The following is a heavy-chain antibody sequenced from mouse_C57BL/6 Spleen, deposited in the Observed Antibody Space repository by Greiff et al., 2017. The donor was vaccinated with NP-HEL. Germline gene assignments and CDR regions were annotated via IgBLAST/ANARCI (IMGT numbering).Heavy chain of an antibody. J-gene: IGHJ2*01. D-gene: IGHD2-2*01. CDR2: IYPGSGST. V-gene: IGHV1-55*01. CDR1: GYTFTSYW. Sequence: VQLHQPGAELVKPGASVKLSCKASGYTFTSYWITWVKQRPGQGLEWIGDIYPGSGSTNYNEKFKSKATLTVDTSSSTAYMQLSSLTSEDSAVYDGARGEGLTDWGEGTTLTVPS. CDR3: ARGEGLTD.